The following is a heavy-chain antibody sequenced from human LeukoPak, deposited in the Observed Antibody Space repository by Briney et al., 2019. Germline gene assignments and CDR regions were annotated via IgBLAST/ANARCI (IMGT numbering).Heavy chain of an antibody. Sequence: GGSLRLSCAASGFTFSSYAMSWVRQAPGKGLEWVSAISGSGGSTYYADSVKGRFTISRNNSKNTLYLQMNSLRAEDTAVYYCARDTYYYGSGSYSYWGQGTLVTVSS. CDR3: ARDTYYYGSGSYSY. V-gene: IGHV3-23*01. D-gene: IGHD3-10*01. CDR1: GFTFSSYA. J-gene: IGHJ4*02. CDR2: ISGSGGST.